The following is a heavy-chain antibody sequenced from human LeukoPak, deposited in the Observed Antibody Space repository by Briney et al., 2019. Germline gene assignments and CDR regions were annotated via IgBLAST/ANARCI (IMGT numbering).Heavy chain of an antibody. D-gene: IGHD6-19*01. CDR2: MNPNSGNT. V-gene: IGHV1-8*02. J-gene: IGHJ6*02. CDR3: ARVNSGWYYYYHGMDV. Sequence: ASVKVSCKASGYTFTGYYMHWVRQAPGQGLEWMGWMNPNSGNTGYAQKFQGRVTMTRNTSISTAYMELSSLRSEDTAVYYCARVNSGWYYYYHGMDVWGQGTTVTVSS. CDR1: GYTFTGYY.